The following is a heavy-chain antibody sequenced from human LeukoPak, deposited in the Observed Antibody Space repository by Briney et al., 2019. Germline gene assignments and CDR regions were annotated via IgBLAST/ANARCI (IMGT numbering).Heavy chain of an antibody. CDR1: GLTFSTFG. Sequence: PGGSLRLSCAASGLTFSTFGMTWVRQAPGKGLEWVSRINSDGSSTSYADSVKGRFTISRDNAKNTLYLQMNSLRAEDTAVYYCARGTAMAGPDYWGQGTLVTVSS. D-gene: IGHD5-18*01. CDR2: INSDGSST. CDR3: ARGTAMAGPDY. J-gene: IGHJ4*02. V-gene: IGHV3-74*01.